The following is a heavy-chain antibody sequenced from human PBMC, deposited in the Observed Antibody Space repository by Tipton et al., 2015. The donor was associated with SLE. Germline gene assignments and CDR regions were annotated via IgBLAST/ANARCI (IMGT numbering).Heavy chain of an antibody. D-gene: IGHD7-27*01. J-gene: IGHJ6*03. CDR1: GFTFSSYA. CDR2: IGWDSAYI. CDR3: VRVGTPDYYMDV. V-gene: IGHV3-9*01. Sequence: QLVQSGGGLVQPGRSLRLSCVAPGFTFSSYAMHWVRQAPGKGLEWVAGIGWDSAYIAYEDSVEGRFTISRDNAKKSLYLQMDSLRPDDTAFYYCVRVGTPDYYMDVWGKGTRVTVSS.